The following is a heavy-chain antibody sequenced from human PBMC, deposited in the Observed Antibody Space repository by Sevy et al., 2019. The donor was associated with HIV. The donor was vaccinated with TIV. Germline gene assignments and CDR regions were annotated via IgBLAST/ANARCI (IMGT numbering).Heavy chain of an antibody. CDR2: ISGSGGST. J-gene: IGHJ2*01. Sequence: GGSLRLSCAASGFTFSSYAMSWVRQAPGKGLEWVSAISGSGGSTYYADSVKGRFTISRDNSKNTLYLQMNSLRAEDTAVYYCAKIYGGNLAGYWGFDLWGRGTLVTVSS. D-gene: IGHD4-17*01. V-gene: IGHV3-23*01. CDR1: GFTFSSYA. CDR3: AKIYGGNLAGYWGFDL.